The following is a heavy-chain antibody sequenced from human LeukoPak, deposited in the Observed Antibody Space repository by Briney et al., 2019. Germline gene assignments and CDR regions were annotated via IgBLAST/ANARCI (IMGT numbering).Heavy chain of an antibody. V-gene: IGHV3-21*01. CDR2: ISSSSSYI. CDR1: GFTFSSYS. CDR3: ARGDSYGPYYFDC. Sequence: GGSLRLSCAASGFTFSSYSMNWVRQAPGKGLEWVSSISSSSSYIYYADSVKGRFTISRDNAKNSLYLQMNSLRAEDTAVYYCARGDSYGPYYFDCWGQGTLVTVSS. D-gene: IGHD5-18*01. J-gene: IGHJ4*02.